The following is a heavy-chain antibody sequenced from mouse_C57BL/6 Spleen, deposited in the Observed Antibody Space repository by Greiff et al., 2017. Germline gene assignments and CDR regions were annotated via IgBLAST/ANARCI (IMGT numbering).Heavy chain of an antibody. Sequence: EVKLMESEGGLVQPGSSMKLSCPASGFTFSDYYMAWVRLVPEKGLEWVANINYDGSSTSYLASLLSRFLISRDNAKNILYLQMSSLKSEDTATYYWARIYYDYDGYFDYWGQGTTLTVSS. CDR2: INYDGSST. D-gene: IGHD2-4*01. J-gene: IGHJ2*01. V-gene: IGHV5-16*01. CDR3: ARIYYDYDGYFDY. CDR1: GFTFSDYY.